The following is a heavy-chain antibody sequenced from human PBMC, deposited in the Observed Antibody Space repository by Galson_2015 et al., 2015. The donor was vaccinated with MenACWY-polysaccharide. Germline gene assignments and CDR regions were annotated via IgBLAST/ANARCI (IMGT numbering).Heavy chain of an antibody. CDR2: IKKDGSEK. CDR3: ARAPLGLGV. J-gene: IGHJ6*02. CDR1: GLTFSNLW. Sequence: SLRLSCAASGLTFSNLWMTWVRQSPGKGLEWVARIKKDGSEKYYVNSVKGRFTISRDNAKDSLHLQMNSLRAEDTAVYFCARAPLGLGVWGQGTTVTVSS. V-gene: IGHV3-7*01.